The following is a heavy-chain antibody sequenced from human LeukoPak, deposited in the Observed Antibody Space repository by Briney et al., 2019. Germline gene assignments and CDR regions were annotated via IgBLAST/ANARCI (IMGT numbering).Heavy chain of an antibody. J-gene: IGHJ4*02. CDR1: GYTFTAYY. V-gene: IGHV1-2*06. Sequence: GASVKVSCKASGYTFTAYYLYWVRQAPGQGLEWMGRINPNSGGTDYAQKFQGRVTMTRDTSISTAYMELSSLRSDDTAVYYCAIGMVAAGTFEYWGQGTLVTVSS. CDR2: INPNSGGT. D-gene: IGHD6-13*01. CDR3: AIGMVAAGTFEY.